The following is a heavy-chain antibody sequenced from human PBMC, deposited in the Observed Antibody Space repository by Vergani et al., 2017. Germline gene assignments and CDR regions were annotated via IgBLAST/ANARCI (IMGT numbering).Heavy chain of an antibody. CDR3: ARRTKVAGTYYYYMDV. V-gene: IGHV4-59*01. Sequence: QVQLQESGPGLVKPSETLSLTCTVSGGSISSYYWSWIRQPPGKGLEWIGYIYYSGSTNYNPSLKSRVTISVDTSKNQFSLKLGSVTAADTAVYYCARRTKVAGTYYYYMDVWGKGTTVTVSS. CDR1: GGSISSYY. CDR2: IYYSGST. D-gene: IGHD6-19*01. J-gene: IGHJ6*03.